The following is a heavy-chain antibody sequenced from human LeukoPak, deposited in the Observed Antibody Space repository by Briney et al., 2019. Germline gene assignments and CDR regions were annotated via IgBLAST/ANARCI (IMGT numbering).Heavy chain of an antibody. J-gene: IGHJ4*02. D-gene: IGHD3-9*01. CDR3: TTDLGRGYFDLFDY. Sequence: PGGSLGLSCAASGFTFSNAWMSWVRQAPGKGLEWVGRIKSKTDGGTTDYAAPVKGRFTISRDDSKNTLYLQMNSLKTEDTAVYYCTTDLGRGYFDLFDYWGQGTLVTVSS. CDR2: IKSKTDGGTT. CDR1: GFTFSNAW. V-gene: IGHV3-15*01.